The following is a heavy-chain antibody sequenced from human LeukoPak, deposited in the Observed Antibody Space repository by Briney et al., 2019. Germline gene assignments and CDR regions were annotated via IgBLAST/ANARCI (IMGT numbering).Heavy chain of an antibody. CDR2: INPNSGGT. D-gene: IGHD2-2*02. J-gene: IGHJ5*02. Sequence: ASVKVSCKASGYTFTGYYMHWVRQAPGQGLEWMGWINPNSGGTNYAKKFQGRVTMTRDTSISTAYMELSRLRSDDTAVYYCAREGCSSTSCYNSNWFDPWGQGTLVTVSS. CDR1: GYTFTGYY. CDR3: AREGCSSTSCYNSNWFDP. V-gene: IGHV1-2*02.